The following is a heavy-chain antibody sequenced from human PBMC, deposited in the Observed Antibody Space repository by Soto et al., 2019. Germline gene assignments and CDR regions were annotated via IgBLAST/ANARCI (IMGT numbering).Heavy chain of an antibody. CDR2: IYHSGST. CDR1: GDSIGSSNW. J-gene: IGHJ4*02. CDR3: ARLVGATLVDY. D-gene: IGHD1-26*01. V-gene: IGHV4-4*02. Sequence: QVQLQESGPGLVKPSGTLSLTCGVSGDSIGSSNWWSWVRQPPGKGLEWIGEIYHSGSTNYNPSRKSRVSQSVYTCPTQCSLRLGAVTAADTAVYYCARLVGATLVDYWGQGTLVTVSS.